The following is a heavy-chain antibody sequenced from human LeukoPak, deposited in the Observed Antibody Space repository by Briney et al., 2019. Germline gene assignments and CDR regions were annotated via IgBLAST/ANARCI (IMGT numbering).Heavy chain of an antibody. CDR2: IIPIFGTA. D-gene: IGHD3-9*01. J-gene: IGHJ4*02. CDR3: ARVKGDILTGYYFGY. V-gene: IGHV1-69*13. CDR1: GGTFSSYA. Sequence: ASVKVSCKASGGTFSSYAISWVRQAPGQGLEWMGGIIPIFGTANYAQKFQGRVTITADESTSTAYMELSSLRSEDTAMYYCARVKGDILTGYYFGYWGQGTLVTVSS.